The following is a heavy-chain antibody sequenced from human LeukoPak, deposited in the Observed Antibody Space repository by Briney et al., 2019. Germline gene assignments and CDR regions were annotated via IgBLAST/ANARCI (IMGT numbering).Heavy chain of an antibody. V-gene: IGHV3-53*01. D-gene: IGHD5-24*01. CDR2: IYSDNT. CDR3: ARVGGMATIRYFDY. CDR1: GFTVSSNS. J-gene: IGHJ4*02. Sequence: GGSLRLSCTVSGFTVSSNSMSWVRQAPGKGLEWVSFIYSDNTHYSDSVKGRFTISRDNSKNTLYLQMNSLRAEDTAVYYCARVGGMATIRYFDYWGQGTLVTVSS.